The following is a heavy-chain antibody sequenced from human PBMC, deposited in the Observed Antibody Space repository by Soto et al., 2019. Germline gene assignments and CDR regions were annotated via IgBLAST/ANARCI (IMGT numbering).Heavy chain of an antibody. CDR2: IYPGDSDT. J-gene: IGHJ6*02. CDR3: ARPRSSSRNYYGMDV. CDR1: GYSFTSYW. D-gene: IGHD6-13*01. Sequence: GESLKISCKGSGYSFTSYWIGWVRQMPGKGLEWMGIIYPGDSDTRYSPSFQGQVTISADKSISTAYLQWSSLKASDTAMYYCARPRSSSRNYYGMDVWGQGTSVTVSS. V-gene: IGHV5-51*01.